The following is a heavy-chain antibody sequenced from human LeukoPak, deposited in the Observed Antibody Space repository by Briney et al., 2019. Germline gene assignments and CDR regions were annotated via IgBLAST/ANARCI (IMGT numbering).Heavy chain of an antibody. CDR2: IWYDGSIE. CDR3: AKDKRGGIVGAFGD. CDR1: GFSFTSYA. D-gene: IGHD1-26*01. Sequence: GTSLRLSCAASGFSFTSYAMHWVRQVPGKGLEWVALIWYDGSIEYYVESVKGRFTISRDNSKNTLYLEMNRLRVEDTAVYYCAKDKRGGIVGAFGDWGQGTLVTASS. J-gene: IGHJ4*02. V-gene: IGHV3-33*03.